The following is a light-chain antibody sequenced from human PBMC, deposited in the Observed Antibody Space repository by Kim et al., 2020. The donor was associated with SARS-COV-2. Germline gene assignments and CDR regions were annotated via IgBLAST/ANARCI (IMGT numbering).Light chain of an antibody. CDR2: DAS. CDR1: QSIGSSY. J-gene: IGKJ2*01. CDR3: QQYGSSSYT. Sequence: LSSGERATLSCRASQSIGSSYLAWYQQKPGQAPSLLIYDASSRATGIPDRFSGSGSGTDFTLTISRLEPDDFAVYYCQQYGSSSYTFGQGTKLEI. V-gene: IGKV3-20*01.